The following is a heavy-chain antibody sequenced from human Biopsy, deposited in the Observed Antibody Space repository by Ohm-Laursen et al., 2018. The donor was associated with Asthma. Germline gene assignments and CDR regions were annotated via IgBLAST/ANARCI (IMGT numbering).Heavy chain of an antibody. V-gene: IGHV1-69*13. CDR1: GGTFSRYA. CDR2: IIPIFGPT. Sequence: SVKVSCKASGGTFSRYAISWVRQAPGQGLEWMGGIIPIFGPTNYAQMFEGRVTITADESTSTAYMELSSLSSEDTAVYYCARGYSGSDRIVYYYSGLEVWGQGTTVTVSS. D-gene: IGHD5-12*01. CDR3: ARGYSGSDRIVYYYSGLEV. J-gene: IGHJ6*02.